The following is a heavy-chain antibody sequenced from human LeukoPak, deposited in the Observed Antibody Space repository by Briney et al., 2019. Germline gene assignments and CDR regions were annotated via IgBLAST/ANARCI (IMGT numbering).Heavy chain of an antibody. D-gene: IGHD2-2*01. V-gene: IGHV3-48*01. Sequence: GGSLRLSCAASGFTFSSYSMNWVRQAPGKGLEWVSYISSSSSTLYYADSVKGRFTISRDNAKSSLYLQMNSLRAEDTAVYYCASSVVPAAPDYWGQGTLVTVSS. CDR2: ISSSSSTL. CDR3: ASSVVPAAPDY. CDR1: GFTFSSYS. J-gene: IGHJ4*02.